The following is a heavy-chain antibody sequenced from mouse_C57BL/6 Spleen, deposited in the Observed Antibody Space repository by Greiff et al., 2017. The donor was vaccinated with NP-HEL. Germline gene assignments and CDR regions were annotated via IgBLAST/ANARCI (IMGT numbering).Heavy chain of an antibody. CDR2: IYPGDGDT. CDR3: ASPTTVVAKNYAMDY. Sequence: QVQLQQSGAELVKPGASVKISCKASGYAFSSYWMNWVKQRPGKGLEWIGQIYPGDGDTNYNGKFKGKATLTADKSSSTAYMQLSSLTSEDSAVYFCASPTTVVAKNYAMDYWGQGTSVTVSS. V-gene: IGHV1-80*01. J-gene: IGHJ4*01. CDR1: GYAFSSYW. D-gene: IGHD1-1*01.